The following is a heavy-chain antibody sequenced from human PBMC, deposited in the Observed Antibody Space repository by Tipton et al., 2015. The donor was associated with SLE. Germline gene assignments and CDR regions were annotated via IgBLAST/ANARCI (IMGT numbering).Heavy chain of an antibody. Sequence: TLSLTCSVSGVSISTSRYYWGWIRQSLGQGLEWVASLYAGGSTYFHPSLQSRASISADASKNHFSLKLNSVTAADTALYYCARAQYGPDYFDYWGQGTLVTVSS. D-gene: IGHD4-17*01. CDR1: GVSISTSRYY. V-gene: IGHV4-39*02. CDR3: ARAQYGPDYFDY. CDR2: LYAGGST. J-gene: IGHJ4*02.